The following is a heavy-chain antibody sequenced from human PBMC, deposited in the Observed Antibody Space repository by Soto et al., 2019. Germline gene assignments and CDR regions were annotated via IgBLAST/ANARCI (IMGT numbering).Heavy chain of an antibody. CDR1: GFIFRDYY. D-gene: IGHD6-6*01. CDR3: AMAQITAQYYFDY. CDR2: ISGSGSST. J-gene: IGHJ4*02. Sequence: GGSLRLSCAASGFIFRDYYMSWIRQPPGKGLEWVSYISGSGSSTNYADSVKGRLTISRDNAKNSLYLQIYSLRAEDTAVYYCAMAQITAQYYFDYWGQGALVTVSS. V-gene: IGHV3-11*06.